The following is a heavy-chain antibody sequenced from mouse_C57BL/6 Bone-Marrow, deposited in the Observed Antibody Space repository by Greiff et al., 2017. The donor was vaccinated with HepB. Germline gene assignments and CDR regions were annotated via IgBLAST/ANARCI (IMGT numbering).Heavy chain of an antibody. V-gene: IGHV1-81*01. Sequence: QVQLQQSGAELARPGASVKLSCKASGYTFTSYGISWVKQSTGQGLEWIGEIYPRSGNTYYNEKFKGKATLTADKSSSTAYMELRSLTSEDSAVYLCASPNYGSSDVDYFDYWGQGTTLTVSS. CDR3: ASPNYGSSDVDYFDY. D-gene: IGHD1-1*01. CDR1: GYTFTSYG. CDR2: IYPRSGNT. J-gene: IGHJ2*01.